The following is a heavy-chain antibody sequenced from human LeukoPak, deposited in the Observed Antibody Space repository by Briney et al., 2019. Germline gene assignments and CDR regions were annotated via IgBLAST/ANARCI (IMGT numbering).Heavy chain of an antibody. Sequence: SETLSLTCTVSDDSISDYYRGWIRQPPGKGLEWIGYFYNSGRSTYNPSLKSRVTISVDTSKSQFSLKLTTMTAADTAVYYCARRRYTSGYLDYWGQGTLVTVSS. CDR1: DDSISDYY. D-gene: IGHD3-22*01. CDR2: FYNSGRS. V-gene: IGHV4-59*08. J-gene: IGHJ4*02. CDR3: ARRRYTSGYLDY.